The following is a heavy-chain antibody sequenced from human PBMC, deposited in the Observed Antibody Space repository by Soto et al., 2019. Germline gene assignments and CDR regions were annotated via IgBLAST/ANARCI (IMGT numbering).Heavy chain of an antibody. CDR2: ISDGSDYT. Sequence: GSLRLSCAASGFTYSTYTMHWVRQAPGKGLEWVSSISDGSDYTTYADSVKGRFTISRDNSKNTLYLQMNSLRAEDTAVYYCARDPLWGTAMVLWYFDLWGRGTLVTVSS. CDR3: ARDPLWGTAMVLWYFDL. D-gene: IGHD5-18*01. CDR1: GFTYSTYT. V-gene: IGHV3-21*01. J-gene: IGHJ2*01.